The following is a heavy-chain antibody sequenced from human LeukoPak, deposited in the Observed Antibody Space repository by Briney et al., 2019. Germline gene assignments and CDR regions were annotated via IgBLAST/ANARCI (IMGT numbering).Heavy chain of an antibody. CDR1: GYTFTGYY. CDR3: ARASWDIVLMVYAMYYFDY. V-gene: IGHV1-2*02. D-gene: IGHD2-8*01. CDR2: INPNSGGT. J-gene: IGHJ4*02. Sequence: ASVKVSCKASGYTFTGYYMHWVRQAPGQGLEWMGWINPNSGGTNYAQKFQGRVTMTRDTSISTAYMELSRLRSDDTAVYYCARASWDIVLMVYAMYYFDYWGQGTLVTVSS.